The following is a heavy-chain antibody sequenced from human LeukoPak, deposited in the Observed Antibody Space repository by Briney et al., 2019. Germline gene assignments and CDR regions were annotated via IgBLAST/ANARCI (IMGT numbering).Heavy chain of an antibody. Sequence: EGSLRLSCAASGFTFSSYEMNWVRQAPGKGLEWVSYISSSGSTIYYADSVKGRFTISRDNSKNTLYLQMNSLRAEDTAVYYCAKRVRELTGSNWFDPWGQGTLVTVSS. D-gene: IGHD7-27*01. CDR1: GFTFSSYE. V-gene: IGHV3-48*03. J-gene: IGHJ5*02. CDR3: AKRVRELTGSNWFDP. CDR2: ISSSGSTI.